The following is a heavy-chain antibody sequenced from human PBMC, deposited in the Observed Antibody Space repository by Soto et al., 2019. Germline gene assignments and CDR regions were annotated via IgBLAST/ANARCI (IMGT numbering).Heavy chain of an antibody. D-gene: IGHD3-3*01. V-gene: IGHV4-59*01. CDR3: ARGSGLRFLEWLPPLYGMDV. CDR2: IYYSGST. J-gene: IGHJ6*02. CDR1: GGSISSYY. Sequence: PSETLSLTCTVSGGSISSYYWSWIRQPPGKGLEWIGYIYYSGSTNYNPSLKSRVTISVDTSKNQFSLKLSSVTAADTAVYYCARGSGLRFLEWLPPLYGMDVWGQGTTVTVSS.